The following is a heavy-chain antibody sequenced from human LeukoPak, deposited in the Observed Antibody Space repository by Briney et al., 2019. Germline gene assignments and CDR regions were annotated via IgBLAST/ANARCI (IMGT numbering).Heavy chain of an antibody. CDR2: IYYSGSS. V-gene: IGHV4-59*01. CDR3: PREYNYYDSSGWDAFEI. D-gene: IGHD3-22*01. Sequence: SETLSLTCTVSGGSISTYYRNWIRQPAGKGLEWIGYIYYSGSSNYNPSLTGRVTISVDTSKNQFSLKLSSVTAADTAVYYCPREYNYYDSSGWDAFEIWGQGTMVTVSS. CDR1: GGSISTYY. J-gene: IGHJ3*02.